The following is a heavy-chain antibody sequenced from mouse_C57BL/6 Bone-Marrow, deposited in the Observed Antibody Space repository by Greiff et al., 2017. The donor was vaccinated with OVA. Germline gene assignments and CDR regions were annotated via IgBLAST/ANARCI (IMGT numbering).Heavy chain of an antibody. J-gene: IGHJ1*03. D-gene: IGHD1-1*01. V-gene: IGHV1-85*01. CDR1: GYTFTSYD. Sequence: VQLQQSGPELVKPGASVKLSCKASGYTFTSYDINWVKQRPGQGLEWIGWIYPRDGSNKYNEKFKGKATLTVDTSSSTAYMELHSLTSEDSAVYFCARSGYGKTHWYFDVWGTGTTVTVSS. CDR3: ARSGYGKTHWYFDV. CDR2: IYPRDGSN.